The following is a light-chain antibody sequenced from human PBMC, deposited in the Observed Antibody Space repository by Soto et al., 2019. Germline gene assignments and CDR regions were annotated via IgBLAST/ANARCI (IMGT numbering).Light chain of an antibody. CDR2: DIS. Sequence: EIVMTQSPAILSVSPGERATLSCRASQSVSSNLAWYQQKPGQPPRLLIYDISTRATGIPTRFSGSGSGTEFTLTISSLQSEDFAVYYCQQYNSWPLTFGGGTKVDI. CDR3: QQYNSWPLT. J-gene: IGKJ4*01. CDR1: QSVSSN. V-gene: IGKV3D-15*01.